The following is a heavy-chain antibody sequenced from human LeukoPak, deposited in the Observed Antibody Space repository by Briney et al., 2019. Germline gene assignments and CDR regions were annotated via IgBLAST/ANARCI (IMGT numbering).Heavy chain of an antibody. Sequence: GGSLRLSCAASGFTFGSSAIHWVRQAPGKGLEYVSAISSNGGSTYYANSVKGRFTISRDSSKNTLYLQMGSLRAEDMAVYYCSREGDSNAFDLWGQGTKVTVSS. CDR1: GFTFGSSA. J-gene: IGHJ3*01. CDR3: SREGDSNAFDL. V-gene: IGHV3-64*01. D-gene: IGHD2-21*02. CDR2: ISSNGGST.